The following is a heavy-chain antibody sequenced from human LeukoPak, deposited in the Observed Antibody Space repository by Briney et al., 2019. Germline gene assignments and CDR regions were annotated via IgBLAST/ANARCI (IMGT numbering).Heavy chain of an antibody. CDR3: ATQRRGYDYGDDYYMDV. J-gene: IGHJ6*03. V-gene: IGHV1-24*01. CDR2: FDPEDGEI. CDR1: GYTLTELS. Sequence: ASVKVSCKVSGYTLTELSMHWVRQAPGKGLEWMGGFDPEDGEIIYAQKFQGRVTMTEDTSTDTAYMELSNLISEDTAVYYCATQRRGYDYGDDYYMDVWGKGTTVTVSS. D-gene: IGHD5-12*01.